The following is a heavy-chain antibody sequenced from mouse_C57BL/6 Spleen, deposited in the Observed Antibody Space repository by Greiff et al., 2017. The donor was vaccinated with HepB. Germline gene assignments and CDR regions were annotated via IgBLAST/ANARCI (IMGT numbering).Heavy chain of an antibody. Sequence: EVQLQQSGPELVKPGASVKISCKASGYTFTDYYMNWVKQSHGKSLEWIGDINPNNGGTSYNQKFKGKATLTVDKSSSTAYMELRSLTSEDSAVYYCARNVVYSNYPTWFAYWGQGTLVTVSA. CDR2: INPNNGGT. J-gene: IGHJ3*01. CDR1: GYTFTDYY. D-gene: IGHD2-5*01. V-gene: IGHV1-26*01. CDR3: ARNVVYSNYPTWFAY.